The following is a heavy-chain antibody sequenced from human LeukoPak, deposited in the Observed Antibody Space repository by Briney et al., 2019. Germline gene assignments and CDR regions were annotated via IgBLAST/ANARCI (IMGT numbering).Heavy chain of an antibody. CDR1: GGSISSSSYY. CDR3: ARDSGDYYDSSGYNKEFDY. D-gene: IGHD3-22*01. V-gene: IGHV4-39*07. Sequence: PSETLSLTCTVSGGSISSSSYYWGWIRQPPGKGLEWIGSIYYSGSTYYNPSLKSRVTISVDTSKNQFSLKLSSVTAADTAVYYCARDSGDYYDSSGYNKEFDYWGQGTLVTVSS. J-gene: IGHJ4*02. CDR2: IYYSGST.